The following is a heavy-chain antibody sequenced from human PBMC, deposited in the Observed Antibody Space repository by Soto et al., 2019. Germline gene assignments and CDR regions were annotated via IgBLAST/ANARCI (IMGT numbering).Heavy chain of an antibody. Sequence: QVQLVESGGGVVQPGRSLRLSCAASGFTFSSYGMHWVRQAPGKGLEWVAVISYDGSNKYYADSVKGRFTISRDNSKNTLYLQMNSLRAEDTAVYYCAKGPLMVRGVIDYWGQGTLVTVSS. V-gene: IGHV3-30*18. CDR2: ISYDGSNK. D-gene: IGHD3-10*01. CDR3: AKGPLMVRGVIDY. CDR1: GFTFSSYG. J-gene: IGHJ4*02.